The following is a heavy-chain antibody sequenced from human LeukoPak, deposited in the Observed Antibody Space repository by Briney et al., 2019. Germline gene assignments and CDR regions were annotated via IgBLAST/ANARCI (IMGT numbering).Heavy chain of an antibody. Sequence: SETLSLTCAVYGGSFSGYYWIWIRQPPGKGLEWIGEINHSGSTNYNPSLKSRVTISVDTSKNQFSLELSSVTAADTSVYYCARGLKWDYVETRLWNYWGQGTLVTVSS. D-gene: IGHD1-26*01. CDR1: GGSFSGYY. CDR2: INHSGST. V-gene: IGHV4-34*01. CDR3: ARGLKWDYVETRLWNY. J-gene: IGHJ4*02.